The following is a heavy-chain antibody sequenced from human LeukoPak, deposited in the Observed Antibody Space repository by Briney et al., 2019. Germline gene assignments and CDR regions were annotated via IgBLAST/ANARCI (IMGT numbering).Heavy chain of an antibody. CDR1: GFTFSRSW. V-gene: IGHV3-7*03. CDR3: ARSIVGVVVDY. D-gene: IGHD1-26*01. CDR2: IKDDGRDK. J-gene: IGHJ4*02. Sequence: GGSLRLSCAASGFTFSRSWMTWVRQAPGKGLEWVASIKDDGRDKYYVDSVKGRFTISRDNAKNSLYLQMNSLSAEDTAIYYCARSIVGVVVDYWGQGTLVTVSS.